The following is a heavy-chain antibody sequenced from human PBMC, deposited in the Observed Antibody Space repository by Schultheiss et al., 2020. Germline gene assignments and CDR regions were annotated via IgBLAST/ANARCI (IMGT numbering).Heavy chain of an antibody. V-gene: IGHV1-69*13. J-gene: IGHJ5*02. D-gene: IGHD2-15*01. Sequence: SVKVSCKASGGTFSSYAISWVRQAPGQGLEWMGGIIPIFGTANYAQKFQGRVTITADESTSTAYMELSSLRSGDTAVYYCAVVVVAATDNWFDPWGQGTLVTGSS. CDR2: IIPIFGTA. CDR3: AVVVVAATDNWFDP. CDR1: GGTFSSYA.